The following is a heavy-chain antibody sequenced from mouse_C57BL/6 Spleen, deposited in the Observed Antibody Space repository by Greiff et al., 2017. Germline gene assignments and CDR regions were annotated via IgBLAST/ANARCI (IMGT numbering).Heavy chain of an antibody. J-gene: IGHJ4*01. Sequence: QVQLKESGAELARPGASVKLSCKASGYTFTSYGISWVKQRTGQGLEWIGEIYPRSGNTYSNEKFKGKATLTADKSSSTAYMELRSLTSEDSAVYFCARSGITTVVARRAMDYWGQGTSVTVSS. CDR3: ARSGITTVVARRAMDY. CDR1: GYTFTSYG. CDR2: IYPRSGNT. D-gene: IGHD1-1*01. V-gene: IGHV1-81*01.